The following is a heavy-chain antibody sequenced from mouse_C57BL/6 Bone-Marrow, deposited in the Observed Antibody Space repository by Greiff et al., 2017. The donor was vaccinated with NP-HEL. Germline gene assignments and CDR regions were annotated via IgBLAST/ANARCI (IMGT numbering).Heavy chain of an antibody. V-gene: IGHV1-69*01. CDR3: AIEGITAVAPFAY. J-gene: IGHJ3*01. CDR1: GYTFPSYW. D-gene: IGHD1-1*01. CDR2: IDPSDSCT. Sequence: QVQLQPPGAELVMPGASVKLSCQASGYTFPSYWMHWVKQRPGQGLEWIGEIDPSDSCTNYNPKFKGKFTLTVDKSSTTSYMQLRSLTSEYSAVYYCAIEGITAVAPFAYWGQGTLVTVSA.